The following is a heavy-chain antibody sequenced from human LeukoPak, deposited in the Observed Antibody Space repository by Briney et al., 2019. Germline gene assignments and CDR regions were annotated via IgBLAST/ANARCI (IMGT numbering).Heavy chain of an antibody. V-gene: IGHV3-48*01. D-gene: IGHD3-3*01. J-gene: IGHJ4*02. CDR2: ISSRSNII. CDR3: ATAPSIAKYDFWSGYYPRYDY. CDR1: GFIFSSYI. Sequence: GGALRLSCGASGFIFSSYIMKWGRQGPGKGGGGGSYISSRSNIIYYAESVNGRFSISRDKAKNLVFLQMNSLRADDTAVYYCATAPSIAKYDFWSGYYPRYDYWGQGTLVTVSS.